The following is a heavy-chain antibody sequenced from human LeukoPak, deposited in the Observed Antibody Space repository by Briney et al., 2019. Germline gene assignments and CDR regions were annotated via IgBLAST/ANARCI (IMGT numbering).Heavy chain of an antibody. D-gene: IGHD3-3*01. CDR2: ISAYNGNT. CDR3: ARGSNVLRFLEWLSNSDY. Sequence: GASVKVSCKASGYTFTSYGISWVRQAPGQGLEWMGWISAYNGNTNYAQKLRGRVTMTTDTSTSTAYMELRSLRSDDTAVYYCARGSNVLRFLEWLSNSDYWGQGTLVTVSS. CDR1: GYTFTSYG. V-gene: IGHV1-18*01. J-gene: IGHJ4*02.